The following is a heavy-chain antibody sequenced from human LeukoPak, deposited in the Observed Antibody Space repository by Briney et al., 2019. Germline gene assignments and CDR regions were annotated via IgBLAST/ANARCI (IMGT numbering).Heavy chain of an antibody. CDR1: GFTFSSYA. Sequence: GRSLRLSCAASGFTFSSYAMHWVRQAPGKGLEWVAVISYDGSNKYYADSVKGRFTISRDNSKNTLFLQMNSLRTEDTAVYYCAKDGTMVTTGWYFDLWGRGTLVTVSA. CDR2: ISYDGSNK. V-gene: IGHV3-30*04. CDR3: AKDGTMVTTGWYFDL. D-gene: IGHD4-17*01. J-gene: IGHJ2*01.